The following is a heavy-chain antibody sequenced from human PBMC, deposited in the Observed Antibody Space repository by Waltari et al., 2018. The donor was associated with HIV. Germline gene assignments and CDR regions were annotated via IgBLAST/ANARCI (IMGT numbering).Heavy chain of an antibody. CDR1: GDTLSNYA. D-gene: IGHD3-3*01. V-gene: IGHV1-69*04. CDR3: ALGRIDDIRSGRENLGGFDP. Sequence: VQVVQSGAKVKKPGSSVKVSCQASGDTLSNYAVSWVRQAPGQGLEWMGRIIPAIGIAMHTDKFQDRVTINADKATNSAYMELGGLRSEDTALYFCALGRIDDIRSGRENLGGFDPWGPGTLVSVSS. CDR2: IIPAIGIA. J-gene: IGHJ5*02.